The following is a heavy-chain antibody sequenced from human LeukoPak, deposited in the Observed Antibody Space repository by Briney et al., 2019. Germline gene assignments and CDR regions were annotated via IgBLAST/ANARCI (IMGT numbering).Heavy chain of an antibody. CDR1: GVSISSGGYY. V-gene: IGHV4-30-2*01. Sequence: SQNLSLTCAVSGVSISSGGYYWSWIRQPPGKGLEWIGYIYHSGSSYYNPSLKSRVTLSADRSKNQFSLKLTSVTAADTAVYYCARASGADEMYNWFDPWGQGTLVIVSS. CDR2: IYHSGSS. CDR3: ARASGADEMYNWFDP. J-gene: IGHJ5*02. D-gene: IGHD2-8*02.